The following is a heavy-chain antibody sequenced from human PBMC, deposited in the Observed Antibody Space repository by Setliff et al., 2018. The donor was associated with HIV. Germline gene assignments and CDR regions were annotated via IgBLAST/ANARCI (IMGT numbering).Heavy chain of an antibody. V-gene: IGHV1-46*01. J-gene: IGHJ6*03. CDR1: GGTFSSYA. CDR3: ARVDGSSSWFYYYYYYMDI. D-gene: IGHD6-13*01. CDR2: ISPSGIST. Sequence: GASVKVSCKASGGTFSSYAISWVRQAPGQGLEWMGMISPSGISTSYAQKFQGRVTMTRDTSTSTAYMELSSLRSEDTAVYYCARVDGSSSWFYYYYYYMDIWGKGTTVTVSS.